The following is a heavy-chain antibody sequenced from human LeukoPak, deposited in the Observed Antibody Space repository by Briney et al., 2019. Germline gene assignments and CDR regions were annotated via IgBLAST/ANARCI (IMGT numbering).Heavy chain of an antibody. V-gene: IGHV1-69*05. Sequence: SVEVSCEASGGTFSSYAISWVRQAPGQGLEWMGRIIPIFGTANYAQKFQGRVTITTDESTSTAYMELSSLRSEDTAVYYCARDRIAAAGTGWFDPWGQGTLVTVSS. CDR1: GGTFSSYA. D-gene: IGHD6-13*01. CDR3: ARDRIAAAGTGWFDP. CDR2: IIPIFGTA. J-gene: IGHJ5*02.